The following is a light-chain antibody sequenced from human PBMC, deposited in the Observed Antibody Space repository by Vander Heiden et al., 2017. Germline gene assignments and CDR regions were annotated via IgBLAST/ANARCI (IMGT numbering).Light chain of an antibody. CDR2: DDS. CDR3: QVWDSSSDHVV. V-gene: IGLV3-21*02. Sequence: SSVLTQPPSVSVAPGQTARITCGGNNIGSKSVHWYQQKPGQAPMLVVYDDSDRPSGIPERFSGSNSGNTATLTIIRVEAGDEADYYCQVWDSSSDHVVFGGGTKLTVL. J-gene: IGLJ3*02. CDR1: NIGSKS.